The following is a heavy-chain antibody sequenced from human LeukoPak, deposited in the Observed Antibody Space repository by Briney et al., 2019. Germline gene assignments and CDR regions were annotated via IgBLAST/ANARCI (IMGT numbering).Heavy chain of an antibody. J-gene: IGHJ6*02. D-gene: IGHD1-1*01. CDR2: ISGSGGTT. Sequence: GGSLRLSCAASGFTFSSYAMHWVRQAPGRGLEWVSAISGSGGTTDYADSVKGRFSISRDNSKNTLFLQMNSLRAEDTAVYYCAKGLYNWNPHGMDVWGQGTTVTVSS. CDR1: GFTFSSYA. CDR3: AKGLYNWNPHGMDV. V-gene: IGHV3-23*01.